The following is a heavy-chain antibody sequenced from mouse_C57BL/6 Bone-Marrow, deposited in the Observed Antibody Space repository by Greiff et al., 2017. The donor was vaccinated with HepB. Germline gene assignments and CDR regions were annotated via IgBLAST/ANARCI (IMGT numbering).Heavy chain of an antibody. D-gene: IGHD4-1*01. J-gene: IGHJ1*03. CDR1: GYTFASYW. CDR2: INPSSGYT. V-gene: IGHV1-7*01. CDR3: ATQGLANWDVGWYFDV. Sequence: QVQLKQSGAELAKPGASVKLSCKASGYTFASYWMHWVKQRPGQGLEWIGYINPSSGYTKYNQKFKDKATLTADKSSSTAYMQLSSLTYEDSAVYYCATQGLANWDVGWYFDVWGTGTTVTVSS.